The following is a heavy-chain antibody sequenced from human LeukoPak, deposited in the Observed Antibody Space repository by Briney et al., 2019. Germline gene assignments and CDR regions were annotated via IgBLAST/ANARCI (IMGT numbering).Heavy chain of an antibody. Sequence: GGSLRLSCAASGFTVSSKYMSWVRQAPGKGLEWVSGIDGSGGSTYYADSVKGRFTVSRDNSKNTLYLQMNSLRVEETAVYYCAKQDIRSSGWYDWGQGTLVTVSS. J-gene: IGHJ4*02. CDR1: GFTVSSKY. V-gene: IGHV3-23*01. CDR2: IDGSGGST. CDR3: AKQDIRSSGWYD. D-gene: IGHD6-19*01.